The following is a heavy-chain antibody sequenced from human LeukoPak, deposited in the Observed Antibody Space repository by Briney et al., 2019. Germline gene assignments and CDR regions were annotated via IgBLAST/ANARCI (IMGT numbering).Heavy chain of an antibody. V-gene: IGHV3-15*01. CDR3: AKAASSSYYYDSSGYYYPLDY. D-gene: IGHD3-22*01. Sequence: GGSLRLSCAASGFTFSNAWMSWVRQAPGKGLEWVGRIKSKTDGGTTDYAAPVKGRFTISRDDSKNTLYLQMNSLKTEDTAVYYCAKAASSSYYYDSSGYYYPLDYWGQGTLVTVSS. J-gene: IGHJ4*02. CDR1: GFTFSNAW. CDR2: IKSKTDGGTT.